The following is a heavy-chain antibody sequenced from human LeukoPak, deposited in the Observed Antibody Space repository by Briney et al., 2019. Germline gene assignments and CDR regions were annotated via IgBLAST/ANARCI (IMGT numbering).Heavy chain of an antibody. J-gene: IGHJ6*03. D-gene: IGHD3-22*01. Sequence: SETLSLTCAVYGGSFSGYYWSWIRQPPGKGLEWIGEINHSGSTSYNPSLKSRVTISVDTSKNQFSLKLSSVTAADTAVYYCARRTVYYDSSDYYSGLGYYYYYYMDVWGKGTTVTVSS. CDR1: GGSFSGYY. CDR3: ARRTVYYDSSDYYSGLGYYYYYYMDV. CDR2: INHSGST. V-gene: IGHV4-34*01.